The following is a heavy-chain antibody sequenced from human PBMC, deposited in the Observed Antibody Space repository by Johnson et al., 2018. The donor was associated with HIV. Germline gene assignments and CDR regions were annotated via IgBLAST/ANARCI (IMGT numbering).Heavy chain of an antibody. CDR2: IKQDGSEK. J-gene: IGHJ3*02. D-gene: IGHD3-22*01. CDR1: GFTFDDYG. Sequence: EVQLVESGGGVVRPGGSLRLSCAASGFTFDDYGMSWVRQAPGKGLEWVANIKQDGSEKYYVDSVKGRFTISRDNAKNSLYLQMNSLRAEDTAVYYCAREGYYDSSGYYHDAFDIWGQGTMVTVSS. V-gene: IGHV3-7*01. CDR3: AREGYYDSSGYYHDAFDI.